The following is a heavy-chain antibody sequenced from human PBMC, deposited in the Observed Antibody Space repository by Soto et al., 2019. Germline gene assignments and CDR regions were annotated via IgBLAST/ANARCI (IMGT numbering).Heavy chain of an antibody. CDR2: IKSKTDGGTT. Sequence: GGSLRLSCAASGFTFSNAWMSWVRQAPGKGLEWVGRIKSKTDGGTTDYAAPVKGRFTISRDDSKTTLYLQMNSLKTEDTAVYYCTTVESLQVTRGSGSYYTSYYYYYYMDVWGKGTTVTVSS. CDR3: TTVESLQVTRGSGSYYTSYYYYYYMDV. V-gene: IGHV3-15*01. CDR1: GFTFSNAW. D-gene: IGHD3-10*01. J-gene: IGHJ6*03.